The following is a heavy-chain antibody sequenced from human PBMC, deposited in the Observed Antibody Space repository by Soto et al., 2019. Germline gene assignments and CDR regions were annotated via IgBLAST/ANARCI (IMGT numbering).Heavy chain of an antibody. CDR2: MNPNSGNT. V-gene: IGHV1-8*01. D-gene: IGHD6-6*01. CDR3: ARVLSIAARRGLNY. Sequence: QVQLVQSGAEVKKPGASVKVSCKASGYTFTSYDINWVRQATGQGLEWMGWMNPNSGNTGYAQKFQGRVTMTRNTSISTAYMELSSLRSEDTAVYYWARVLSIAARRGLNYWGQGTLVTVSS. CDR1: GYTFTSYD. J-gene: IGHJ4*02.